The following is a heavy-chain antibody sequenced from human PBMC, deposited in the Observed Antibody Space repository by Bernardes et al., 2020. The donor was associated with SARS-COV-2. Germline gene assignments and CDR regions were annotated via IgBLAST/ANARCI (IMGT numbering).Heavy chain of an antibody. CDR2: IWYDGSNK. J-gene: IGHJ6*02. Sequence: GGSLRLSCAASGFTFSSYCMHWVRQAPGKGLEWVAVIWYDGSNKYYADSVKGRFTISRDNSKNTLYLQMNSLRAEDTAVYYCARTYSSGWYENYGMDVWGQGTTVTVSS. CDR1: GFTFSSYC. V-gene: IGHV3-33*01. D-gene: IGHD6-19*01. CDR3: ARTYSSGWYENYGMDV.